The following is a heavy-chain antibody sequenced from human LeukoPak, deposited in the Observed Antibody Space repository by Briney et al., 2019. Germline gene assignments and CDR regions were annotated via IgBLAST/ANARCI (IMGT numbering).Heavy chain of an antibody. D-gene: IGHD3-9*01. CDR3: AREPGSNYDILTGSGPMDV. J-gene: IGHJ6*03. Sequence: ASVKVSCKASGYTFTSYYMHWVRQAPGQGLEWMGIINPSGGSTSYAQKFQGRVTMTRDTSTSTVYMELSSLRSEDTAVYYCAREPGSNYDILTGSGPMDVWGKGTTVTISS. CDR1: GYTFTSYY. V-gene: IGHV1-46*01. CDR2: INPSGGST.